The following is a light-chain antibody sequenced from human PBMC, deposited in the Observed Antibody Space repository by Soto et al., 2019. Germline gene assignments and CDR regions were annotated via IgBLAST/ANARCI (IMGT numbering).Light chain of an antibody. CDR1: QSVSSYY. V-gene: IGKV3-20*01. Sequence: EIVLTQSPGTLSLPPVERATLSCRASQSVSSYYLAWYQQKPGQAPRLLIYAASSRATGIPDRFSGGGSGTDFTLTITSLQSEDFAIYYCQQYNNWPPETFGGGTKVDIK. CDR3: QQYNNWPPET. J-gene: IGKJ4*01. CDR2: AAS.